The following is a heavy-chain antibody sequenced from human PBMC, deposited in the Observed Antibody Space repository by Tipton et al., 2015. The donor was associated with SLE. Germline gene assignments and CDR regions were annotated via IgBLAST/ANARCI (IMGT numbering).Heavy chain of an antibody. CDR3: ARVSGLGNYAHADS. J-gene: IGHJ4*02. Sequence: SLRLSCGASKFTFSTYGMNWVRQAPGRGLEWVSSIGISGDYKYYVDSVKGRITISRDNAENSLYLQMNSLRVEDTAVYYCARVSGLGNYAHADSWGQGTLITVSS. CDR1: KFTFSTYG. CDR2: IGISGDYK. D-gene: IGHD1-7*01. V-gene: IGHV3-21*01.